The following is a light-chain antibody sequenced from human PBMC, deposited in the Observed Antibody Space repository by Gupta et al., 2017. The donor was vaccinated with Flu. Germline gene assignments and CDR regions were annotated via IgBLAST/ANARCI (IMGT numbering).Light chain of an antibody. V-gene: IGKV3-20*01. CDR2: GAS. J-gene: IGKJ1*01. CDR3: QQNGSTPGT. Sequence: EFVFPHSPGTLSLSPGARATLSFSASQSVSSSYLAWYQQKPGQAPRLLIYGASSRATGIPERFSGSGSGTDFTLTISRLEPEDFAVYYCQQNGSTPGTFGQGTKVEIK. CDR1: QSVSSSY.